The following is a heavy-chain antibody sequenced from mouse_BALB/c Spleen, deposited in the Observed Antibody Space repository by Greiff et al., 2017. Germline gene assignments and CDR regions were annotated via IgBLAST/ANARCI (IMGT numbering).Heavy chain of an antibody. V-gene: IGHV1-69*02. CDR2: IYPSDSYT. J-gene: IGHJ1*01. CDR3: TRSNYDWYFDV. D-gene: IGHD1-1*01. Sequence: QVQLQQPGAELVRPGASVKLSCKASGYTFTSYRINWVKQRPGQGLEWIGNIYPSDSYTNYNQKFKDKATLTVDKSSSTAYMQLSSPTSEDSAVYYCTRSNYDWYFDVWGAGTTVTVSS. CDR1: GYTFTSYR.